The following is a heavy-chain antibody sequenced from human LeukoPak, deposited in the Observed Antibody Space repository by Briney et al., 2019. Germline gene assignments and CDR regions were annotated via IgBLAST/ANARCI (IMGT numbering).Heavy chain of an antibody. CDR2: INPNSGGT. D-gene: IGHD3-10*01. CDR3: ARAVALLWFGESIANWFDP. V-gene: IGHV1-2*02. Sequence: ASVKVSCKASGYTFTGHYMHWVRQAPGQGLEWMGWINPNSGGTNYAQKFQGRVTMTRDTSISTAYMELSRLRSDDTAVYYCARAVALLWFGESIANWFDPWGQGTLVTVSS. CDR1: GYTFTGHY. J-gene: IGHJ5*02.